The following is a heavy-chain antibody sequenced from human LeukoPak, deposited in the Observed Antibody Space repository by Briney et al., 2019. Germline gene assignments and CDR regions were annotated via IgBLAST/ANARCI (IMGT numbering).Heavy chain of an antibody. CDR2: ISSSSSYT. CDR3: ARENTRSHYWFDP. CDR1: GFIFRDCY. Sequence: GGSLRLSCASSGFIFRDCYMSRLRQAPGKGLEWVSYISSSSSYTNYADPVKGRFTISRDNAKNSLYLQMNSLRAEDTAVYYCARENTRSHYWFDPWGQGTLVTVSS. J-gene: IGHJ5*02. V-gene: IGHV3-11*06. D-gene: IGHD1-26*01.